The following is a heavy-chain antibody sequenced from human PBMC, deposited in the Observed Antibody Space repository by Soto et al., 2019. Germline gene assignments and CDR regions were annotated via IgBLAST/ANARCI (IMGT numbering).Heavy chain of an antibody. D-gene: IGHD6-6*01. Sequence: QVQLVESGGGVVQPGRSLRLSCAASGFTFSSYGMHWVRQAPGKGLEWGAVISYDGSNKYYADSVKGRFTISRDNSKNTLYLQMNSLRAEDTAVYYCAKGSSSSHYYGMDVWGQGTTVTVSS. V-gene: IGHV3-30*18. CDR1: GFTFSSYG. CDR3: AKGSSSSHYYGMDV. J-gene: IGHJ6*02. CDR2: ISYDGSNK.